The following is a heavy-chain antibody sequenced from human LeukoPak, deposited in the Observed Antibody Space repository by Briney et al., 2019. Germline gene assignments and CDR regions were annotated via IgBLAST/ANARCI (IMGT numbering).Heavy chain of an antibody. V-gene: IGHV4-59*08. J-gene: IGHJ4*02. Sequence: PSETLSLTCTVSGGSISSYYWSWIRQPPGKGLEWIGYIYYSGSTNYNPSLKSRVTISVDTSKNQFSLKLSSVTAADTAVYYCARHTTGTRAPVAWGQGTLVTVSS. CDR2: IYYSGST. CDR3: ARHTTGTRAPVA. CDR1: GGSISSYY. D-gene: IGHD1-7*01.